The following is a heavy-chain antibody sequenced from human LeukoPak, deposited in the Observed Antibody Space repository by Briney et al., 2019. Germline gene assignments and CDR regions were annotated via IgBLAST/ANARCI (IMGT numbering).Heavy chain of an antibody. J-gene: IGHJ3*01. CDR1: GDSVSRTDGG. D-gene: IGHD3-10*01. CDR2: TYYRSKWYY. V-gene: IGHV6-1*01. Sequence: QTLSLTCAISGDSVSRTDGGWNWIRQSPSRDLEWLGRTYYRSKWYYDDALSVESRISIKPDTSKNQLTLQLNSVTPEDTALYFCARGGLVRGSINSFIAFDVWGQGIMVTVSS. CDR3: ARGGLVRGSINSFIAFDV.